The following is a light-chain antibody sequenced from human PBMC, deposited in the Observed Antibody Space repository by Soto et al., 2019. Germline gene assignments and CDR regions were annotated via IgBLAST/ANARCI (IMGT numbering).Light chain of an antibody. CDR2: EVT. V-gene: IGLV2-8*01. CDR3: SSYAASNNFYFV. Sequence: QSVLTQPPSASGSPGQSVTISCTGTSSGVDGYNYVSWYQRYPGRAPKLMIYEVTKRPSGVPDRFSGSKSGNTASLTVSGLQAEDEADYYCSSYAASNNFYFVFGGGTKVTVL. CDR1: SSGVDGYNY. J-gene: IGLJ3*02.